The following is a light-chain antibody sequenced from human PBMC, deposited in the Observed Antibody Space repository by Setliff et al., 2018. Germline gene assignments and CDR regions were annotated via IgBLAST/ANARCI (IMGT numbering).Light chain of an antibody. J-gene: IGLJ1*01. CDR3: QSYDSSLSAYV. V-gene: IGLV1-40*01. CDR1: SSNIGKGYD. Sequence: QSALTQPPSVSGAPGQRVTISCAGRSSNIGKGYDVHWYQQLPGTAPKLLMYGNNIRPSGVPDRFSGSRSGTSASLAITGLHYEDEADYYCQSYDSSLSAYVFGTGTKVTVL. CDR2: GNN.